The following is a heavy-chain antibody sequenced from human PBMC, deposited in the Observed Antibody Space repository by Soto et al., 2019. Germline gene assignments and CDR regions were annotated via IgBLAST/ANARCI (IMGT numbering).Heavy chain of an antibody. J-gene: IGHJ4*02. CDR1: GFSFTTAGVA. D-gene: IGHD5-18*01. CDR3: EHSDGGYEIIYFDF. Sequence: SCPTLVNPTQTLTLTCTFSGFSFTTAGVAVGWIRQTPGGALEWLTLIYYNDDRRFSPSLKTRLTITGDTSKNQVVLSLTNVEKGETDTYFCEHSDGGYEIIYFDFWGQGIPVTVSS. V-gene: IGHV2-5*01. CDR2: IYYNDDR.